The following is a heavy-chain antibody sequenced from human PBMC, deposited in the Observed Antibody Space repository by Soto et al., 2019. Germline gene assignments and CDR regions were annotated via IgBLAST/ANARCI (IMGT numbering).Heavy chain of an antibody. V-gene: IGHV3-23*01. CDR1: GFTFSSYA. J-gene: IGHJ4*02. CDR2: ISGSGGST. CDR3: AKDSYDYGDYMDFDY. Sequence: GGSLRLSCAASGFTFSSYAMSWVRQAPGKGLEWVSAISGSGGSTYYADSVKGRFTISRDNSKNTLYLQMNSLRAEDTAVYYCAKDSYDYGDYMDFDYWGQGTLVTVSS. D-gene: IGHD4-17*01.